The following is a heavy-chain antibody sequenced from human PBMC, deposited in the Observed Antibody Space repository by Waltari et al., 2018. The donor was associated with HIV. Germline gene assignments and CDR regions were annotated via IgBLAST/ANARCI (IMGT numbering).Heavy chain of an antibody. CDR2: FYSAVKT. D-gene: IGHD2-21*02. CDR1: GFSVSSNY. CDR3: ARGFGCGRDCFYIDY. Sequence: EVQLVESGGGLIQPGGSLRLSCAASGFSVSSNYMSWVRQAPGKGVEWVLVFYSAVKTYYTNSVTCRLTISRDNSKNTLYLQMNSLRAEDTAVYYCARGFGCGRDCFYIDYWGQGTLVTVSS. V-gene: IGHV3-53*01. J-gene: IGHJ4*02.